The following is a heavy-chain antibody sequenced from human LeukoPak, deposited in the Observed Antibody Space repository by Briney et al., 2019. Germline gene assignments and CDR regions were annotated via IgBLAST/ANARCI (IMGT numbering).Heavy chain of an antibody. CDR1: GYTFTSYG. CDR2: ISAYNGNT. CDR3: ARESPGEMATRIDY. Sequence: ASVKVSCKASGYTFTSYGISWVRQAPGQGLEWMGWISAYNGNTNYAQKLQGRVTMTTDTPTSTAYMELRSLRSDDTAVYYCARESPGEMATRIDYWGQGTLVTVSS. V-gene: IGHV1-18*01. D-gene: IGHD5-24*01. J-gene: IGHJ4*02.